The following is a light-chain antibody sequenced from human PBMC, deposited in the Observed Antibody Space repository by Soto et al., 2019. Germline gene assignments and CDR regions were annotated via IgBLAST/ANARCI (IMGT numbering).Light chain of an antibody. Sequence: QSVLTQPPSASGSPGQSVTISCTGTSSDVGGYNYVSWYQQHPGKAPKLMIYEVSKRPSGVPDRFSGSKSGNTASLTVSGLQAKDEADYYCSSYAGSNFYVFGTGTKVTVL. J-gene: IGLJ1*01. CDR2: EVS. V-gene: IGLV2-8*01. CDR3: SSYAGSNFYV. CDR1: SSDVGGYNY.